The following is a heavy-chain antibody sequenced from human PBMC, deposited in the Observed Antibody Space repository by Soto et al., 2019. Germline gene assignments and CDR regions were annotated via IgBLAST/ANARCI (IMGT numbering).Heavy chain of an antibody. J-gene: IGHJ5*02. CDR3: ARGSGNWNDEDWFDP. D-gene: IGHD1-1*01. CDR1: GYTFTSYY. Sequence: ASVKVSCKASGYTFTSYYMHWVRQAPGQGLDWMGIINPSGGSTSYAQKFQGRVTMTRDTSTSTVYMELSSLRSEDTAVYYCARGSGNWNDEDWFDPWGQGTLVTVSS. CDR2: INPSGGST. V-gene: IGHV1-46*03.